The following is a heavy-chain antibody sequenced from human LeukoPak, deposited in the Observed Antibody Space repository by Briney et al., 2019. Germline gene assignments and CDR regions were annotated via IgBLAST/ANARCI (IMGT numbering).Heavy chain of an antibody. CDR2: IYTSGST. CDR1: GGTISSYY. D-gene: IGHD3-22*01. CDR3: AGGPYSYDSSGAFDI. J-gene: IGHJ3*02. V-gene: IGHV4-4*08. Sequence: AETLSLTCTASGGTISSYYRSWVRQPPGKGLEWIWYIYTSGSTNYNPSLKSRVTISVDTSKNQSSLKLSSVTAADTAVYFCAGGPYSYDSSGAFDIWGQGTMVTVSS.